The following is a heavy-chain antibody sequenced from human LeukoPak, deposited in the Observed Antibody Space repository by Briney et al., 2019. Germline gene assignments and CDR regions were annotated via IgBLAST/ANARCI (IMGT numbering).Heavy chain of an antibody. V-gene: IGHV1-8*03. CDR2: MNPNSGNT. CDR1: GYTFTSYD. J-gene: IGHJ3*02. CDR3: ASNSRSITMIVVVIRDDAFDI. D-gene: IGHD3-22*01. Sequence: GASVKVSCKASGYTFTSYDINWVRQATGQGLEWMGWMNPNSGNTGYAQKFQGRVTITRNTSISTAYMELSSLRSEDTAVYYCASNSRSITMIVVVIRDDAFDIWGQGTMVTVSS.